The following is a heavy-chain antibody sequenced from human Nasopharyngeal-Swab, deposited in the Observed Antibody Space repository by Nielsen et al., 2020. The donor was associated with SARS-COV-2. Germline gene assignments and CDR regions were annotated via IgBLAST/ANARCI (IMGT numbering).Heavy chain of an antibody. CDR1: GGSFSGYY. CDR2: INHSGST. V-gene: IGHV4-34*01. CDR3: ARQHSGWYGDYYFDY. Sequence: SETLSLTCAVYGGSFSGYYWTWIRQPPGKGLEWIGEINHSGSTYYNPSLKSRVTISVDTSKNQFSLKLSSVTAADTAVYYCARQHSGWYGDYYFDYWGQGTLVTVSS. D-gene: IGHD6-19*01. J-gene: IGHJ4*02.